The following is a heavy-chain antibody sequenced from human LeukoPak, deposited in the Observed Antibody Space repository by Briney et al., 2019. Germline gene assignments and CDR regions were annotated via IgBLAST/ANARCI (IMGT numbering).Heavy chain of an antibody. CDR3: ARSGGTMIVVDYMAPFDY. D-gene: IGHD3-22*01. CDR1: GGSISSSSYY. V-gene: IGHV4-39*07. J-gene: IGHJ4*02. CDR2: IYYSGST. Sequence: SETLSLTCTVSGGSISSSSYYWGWIRQPPGKGLEWIGSIYYSGSTYYNPSLKSRVTISVDTSKNQFSLKLSSVTAADTAVYYCARSGGTMIVVDYMAPFDYWGQGTLVTVSS.